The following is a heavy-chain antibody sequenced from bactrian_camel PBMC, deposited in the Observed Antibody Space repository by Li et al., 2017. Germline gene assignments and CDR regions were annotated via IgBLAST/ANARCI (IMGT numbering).Heavy chain of an antibody. Sequence: HVQLVESGGGSVQAGGSLTLSCTISTTPTPGYCVGWFRQGPGQGREGIAGFHSQGRTRYTDAVKGRFTVSRDNANNTVNLMMNSLKPEDTAMYYCAANFGPYCSGPYLARRANFLGQGTQVTVS. D-gene: IGHD2*01. V-gene: IGHV3S9*01. CDR2: FHSQGRT. J-gene: IGHJ4*01. CDR1: TTPTPGYC.